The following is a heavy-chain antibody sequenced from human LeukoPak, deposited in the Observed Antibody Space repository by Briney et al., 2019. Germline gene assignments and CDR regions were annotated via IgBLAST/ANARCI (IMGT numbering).Heavy chain of an antibody. V-gene: IGHV3-21*01. CDR2: ISSSSSYI. CDR3: ARDATLYGSGSDAFDI. J-gene: IGHJ3*02. D-gene: IGHD3-10*01. CDR1: GFTFSSYS. Sequence: PGGSLRLSCAASGFTFSSYSMNWVRQAPGKGLEWVSSISSSSSYIYYADSVKGRFTISRDNAKNSLYLQMNSLRAEDTAVYYCARDATLYGSGSDAFDIWGQGTMVTVSS.